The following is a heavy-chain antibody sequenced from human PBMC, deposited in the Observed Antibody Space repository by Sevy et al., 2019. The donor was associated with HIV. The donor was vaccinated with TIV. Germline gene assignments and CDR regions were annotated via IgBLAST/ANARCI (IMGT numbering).Heavy chain of an antibody. CDR1: GFTFSSYE. CDR2: ISSSGTTI. D-gene: IGHD2-2*01. V-gene: IGHV3-48*03. J-gene: IGHJ1*01. Sequence: GESLKISCAASGFTFSSYEMNWVRQAPGKGLEWVSYISSSGTTIYYADSVKGRFTISRDNAKNSLFLQMNGLRAEDTAVYYCASGGYCSSTSCYVEYFQHWGQGTLVTVSS. CDR3: ASGGYCSSTSCYVEYFQH.